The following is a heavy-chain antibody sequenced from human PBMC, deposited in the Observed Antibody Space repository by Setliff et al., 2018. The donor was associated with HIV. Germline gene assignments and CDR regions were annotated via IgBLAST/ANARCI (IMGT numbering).Heavy chain of an antibody. D-gene: IGHD1-1*01. Sequence: PSETLSLTCTVSGGSISSGSHYWSLIRQPAGKGLEWIGHIYNSGSTNSNPSLKSPITISVDTSKNQFSLKLSSVTAADTAVYYGATGQMSTRYWGQGTLVTVSS. J-gene: IGHJ4*02. V-gene: IGHV4-61*09. CDR2: IYNSGST. CDR1: GGSISSGSHY. CDR3: ATGQMSTRY.